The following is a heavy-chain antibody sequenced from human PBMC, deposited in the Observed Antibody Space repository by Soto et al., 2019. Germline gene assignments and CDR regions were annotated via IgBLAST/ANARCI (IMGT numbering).Heavy chain of an antibody. CDR3: ARDARGTYCSSTSCPYDAFDI. CDR1: GFTVSSNY. Sequence: GGSLRLSCAASGFTVSSNYMSWVRQAPGKGLEWVSVIYSGGSTYYADSVKGRFTISRHNSKNTLYLQMNSLRAEDKAVYYCARDARGTYCSSTSCPYDAFDIWGQGTMVTVSS. V-gene: IGHV3-53*04. J-gene: IGHJ3*02. D-gene: IGHD2-2*01. CDR2: IYSGGST.